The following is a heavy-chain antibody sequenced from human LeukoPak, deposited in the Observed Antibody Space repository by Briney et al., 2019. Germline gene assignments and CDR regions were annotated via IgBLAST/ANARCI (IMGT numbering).Heavy chain of an antibody. V-gene: IGHV4-38-2*02. CDR3: AREMEDSSPGWWYFDL. J-gene: IGHJ2*01. Sequence: KPSETLSLTCAVSGYSISSGYYWGWIRQPPGKGLEWIGSIYHSGSTYYNPSLKSRVTISVDTSKNQFSLKLSSVIAADTAVYYCAREMEDSSPGWWYFDLWGRGTLVTVSS. CDR2: IYHSGST. CDR1: GYSISSGYY. D-gene: IGHD6-13*01.